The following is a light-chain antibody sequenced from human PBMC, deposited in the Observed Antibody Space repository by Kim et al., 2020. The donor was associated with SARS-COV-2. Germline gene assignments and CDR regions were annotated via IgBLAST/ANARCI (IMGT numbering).Light chain of an antibody. CDR3: QQTDNWPWT. V-gene: IGKV3-15*01. CDR2: TAS. Sequence: GSPGETATLSCRASRSVGSNLVWFQQKPGQAPRLLTSTASTRATGVPARFIGSGSGTEFTLTISSLQSEDFAVFYCQQTDNWPWTFGRGTKVDIK. J-gene: IGKJ1*01. CDR1: RSVGSN.